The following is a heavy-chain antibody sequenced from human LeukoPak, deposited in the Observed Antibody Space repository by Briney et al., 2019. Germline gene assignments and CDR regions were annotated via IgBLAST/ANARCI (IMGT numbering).Heavy chain of an antibody. CDR3: ASSGWGVFDY. Sequence: NPSETLPLTCAVYGGSFSGCYWSWIRQPPGKGLEWIGEINHSGSTNYNPSLKSRVTISVDTSKNQFSLKLSSVTAADTAVYYCASSGWGVFDYWGQGTLVTVSS. CDR1: GGSFSGCY. V-gene: IGHV4-34*01. CDR2: INHSGST. D-gene: IGHD6-19*01. J-gene: IGHJ4*02.